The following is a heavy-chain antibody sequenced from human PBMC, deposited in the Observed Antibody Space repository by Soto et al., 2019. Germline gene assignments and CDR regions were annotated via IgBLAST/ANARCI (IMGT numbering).Heavy chain of an antibody. Sequence: QLQLQESGPGLVKPSETLSLTCTVSGGSISSSNYYWAWIRQPPGKGLEWIGSFYYSGSTYYKPSLKSRVSISVETSKNQFSLKLSSVTAADTAVYYCARPIEGGSSGYYHWGQGTLVTVSS. J-gene: IGHJ5*02. CDR1: GGSISSSNYY. D-gene: IGHD3-22*01. CDR2: FYYSGST. CDR3: ARPIEGGSSGYYH. V-gene: IGHV4-39*01.